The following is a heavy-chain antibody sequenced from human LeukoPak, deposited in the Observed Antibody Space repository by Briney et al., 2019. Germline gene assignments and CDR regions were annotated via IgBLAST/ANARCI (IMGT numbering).Heavy chain of an antibody. Sequence: ASVKVSCKASGGTFSSYAISWVRQAPGQGLEWMGWISAYNGNTNYAQKLQGRVTMTTDTSTSTAYMELRSLRSDDTAVYYCASSGKLELSPRGNAFDIWGQGTMVTVSS. J-gene: IGHJ3*02. D-gene: IGHD1-7*01. V-gene: IGHV1-18*01. CDR1: GGTFSSYA. CDR2: ISAYNGNT. CDR3: ASSGKLELSPRGNAFDI.